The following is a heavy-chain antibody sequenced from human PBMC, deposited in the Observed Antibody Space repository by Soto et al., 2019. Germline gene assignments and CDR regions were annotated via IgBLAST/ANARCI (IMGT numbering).Heavy chain of an antibody. V-gene: IGHV3-30*09. CDR2: ISYDGSSK. D-gene: IGHD6-25*01. CDR3: ARSGSANSYYVLDV. Sequence: QVQLVESGGGVVQPGRSLRLSCAASGFTSSSYAMHWVRQAPGQGLEWLAVISYDGSSKFYADSVKGRLAISRDNSKSTLFLQMDSLRSEDTAVYYCARSGSANSYYVLDVWGQGTTVSVSS. J-gene: IGHJ6*02. CDR1: GFTSSSYA.